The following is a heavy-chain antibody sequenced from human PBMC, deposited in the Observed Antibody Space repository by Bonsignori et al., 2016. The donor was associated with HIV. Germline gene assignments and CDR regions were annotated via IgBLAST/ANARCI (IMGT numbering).Heavy chain of an antibody. Sequence: SQTLSLTCAISGDSISNNFTSWNWVRQSPSRGLEWLGRTYYWSKWNNYYASSVRGRITITPGTSKNQFSLQLNSVTPEDTAVYYCARQTDRFDYWGQGTLVTVSS. CDR2: TYYWSKWNN. CDR1: GDSISNNFTS. D-gene: IGHD3-16*02. J-gene: IGHJ4*02. CDR3: ARQTDRFDY. V-gene: IGHV6-1*01.